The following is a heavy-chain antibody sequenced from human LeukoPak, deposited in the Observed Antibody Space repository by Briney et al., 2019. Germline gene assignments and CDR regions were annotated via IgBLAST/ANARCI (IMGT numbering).Heavy chain of an antibody. Sequence: SVKVSCKASGGTFSSYAISWVRQAPGQGLEWMGRIIPIFGTANYAQKFQGRVTITTDESTSTAYMELSSLISEDTAVYYCARDRRGTIFGVVTERPYYYYYYYMDVWGKGTTVTVSS. D-gene: IGHD3-3*01. J-gene: IGHJ6*03. CDR3: ARDRRGTIFGVVTERPYYYYYYYMDV. CDR2: IIPIFGTA. V-gene: IGHV1-69*05. CDR1: GGTFSSYA.